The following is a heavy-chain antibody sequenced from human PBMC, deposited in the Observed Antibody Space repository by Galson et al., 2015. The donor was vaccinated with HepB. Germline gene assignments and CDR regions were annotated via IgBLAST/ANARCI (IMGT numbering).Heavy chain of an antibody. J-gene: IGHJ4*02. CDR3: ASVADSDYGDHAHFDS. V-gene: IGHV3-11*06. CDR2: ISSRTIYT. D-gene: IGHD4-17*01. CDR1: GFTFSDYY. Sequence: SLRLSCAASGFTFSDYYMSWVRQAPGKGLEWLSYISSRTIYTTYADSVKGRFTISRDNVKNSMYLQMNSLRAEDTAVYYCASVADSDYGDHAHFDSWGLGTLVTVSS.